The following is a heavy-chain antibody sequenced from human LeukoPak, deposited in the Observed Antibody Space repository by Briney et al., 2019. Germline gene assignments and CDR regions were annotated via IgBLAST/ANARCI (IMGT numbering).Heavy chain of an antibody. CDR1: GGSISSYY. V-gene: IGHV4-4*07. CDR2: IYTSGNT. D-gene: IGHD5-18*01. CDR3: ARDKRHSYGRYFDH. Sequence: SETLSLTCTVSGGSISSYYLSWIRQPAGKGLEWIGRIYTSGNTNYNPSLKSRVTMSVDTSKNQFSLKLSSVTAADTAVYYCARDKRHSYGRYFDHWGQGALVTVSS. J-gene: IGHJ4*02.